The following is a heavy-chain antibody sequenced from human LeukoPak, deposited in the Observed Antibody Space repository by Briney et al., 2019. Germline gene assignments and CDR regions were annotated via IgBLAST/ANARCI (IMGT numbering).Heavy chain of an antibody. Sequence: PGGSLRLSCAASGFTVSSNYMSWVRQARGKGLEWVSVIYSGGSTYYADSVKGRFTISRDNSKNTLYLQMNSPRAEDTAVYYCARDPGNHDGYSSGWYRPYYYYGMDVWGQGTTVTVSS. J-gene: IGHJ6*02. CDR3: ARDPGNHDGYSSGWYRPYYYYGMDV. V-gene: IGHV3-66*01. D-gene: IGHD6-19*01. CDR2: IYSGGST. CDR1: GFTVSSNY.